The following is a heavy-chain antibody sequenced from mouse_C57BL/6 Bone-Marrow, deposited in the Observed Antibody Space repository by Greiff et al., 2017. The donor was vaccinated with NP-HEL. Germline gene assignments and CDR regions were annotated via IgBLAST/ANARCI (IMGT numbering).Heavy chain of an antibody. J-gene: IGHJ3*01. D-gene: IGHD2-1*01. CDR1: GYTFTSYW. CDR3: ARSYGNYWFAY. CDR2: IYPGSGST. V-gene: IGHV1-55*01. Sequence: QDGAELVKPGASVKMSCKASGYTFTSYWITWVKQRPGQGLEWIGDIYPGSGSTNYNEKFKSKATLTVDTSSSTAYMQLSSLTSEDSAVYYCARSYGNYWFAYWGQGTLVTVSA.